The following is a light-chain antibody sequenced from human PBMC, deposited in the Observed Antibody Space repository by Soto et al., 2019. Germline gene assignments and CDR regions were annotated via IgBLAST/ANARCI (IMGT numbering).Light chain of an antibody. CDR2: GVF. CDR1: QPVSSDY. V-gene: IGKV3-20*01. Sequence: EIVLTQSPGTLSLSPGERATLSCRASQPVSSDYLAWYQQKSGQATRLLIYGVFNRATGTPDRFSGSGSGTDFTLTISRLEPEDFAVYYCQQYGSSPLTFGGGTKVDIK. CDR3: QQYGSSPLT. J-gene: IGKJ4*01.